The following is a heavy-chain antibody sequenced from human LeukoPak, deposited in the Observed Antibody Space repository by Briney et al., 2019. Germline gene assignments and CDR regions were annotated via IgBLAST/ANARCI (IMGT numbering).Heavy chain of an antibody. Sequence: SETLSLTCTVSGGSISSYYWSWIRQPPGKGLKWIGYIYYSGSTNYNPSLKSRVTISVDTSKDQFSLKLSSVTAADTAVYYCARRQPGYSSSWIDYWGQGTLVTVSS. CDR1: GGSISSYY. CDR2: IYYSGST. V-gene: IGHV4-59*08. D-gene: IGHD6-13*01. CDR3: ARRQPGYSSSWIDY. J-gene: IGHJ4*02.